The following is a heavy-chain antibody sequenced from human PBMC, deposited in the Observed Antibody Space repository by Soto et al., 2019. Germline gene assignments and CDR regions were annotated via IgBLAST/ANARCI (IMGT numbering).Heavy chain of an antibody. V-gene: IGHV4-34*01. D-gene: IGHD1-1*01. CDR3: VRDDFGLGIDH. CDR2: INHSGST. Sequence: PSETLSLTCAVYGGSFSGYYWTWIRQPPGTGLEWIGEINHSGSTNYNPSLKSRVTISVDTSKNQFSLKLTSVTAEDTAVYYCVRDDFGLGIDHWGLGTLVTVSS. J-gene: IGHJ4*02. CDR1: GGSFSGYY.